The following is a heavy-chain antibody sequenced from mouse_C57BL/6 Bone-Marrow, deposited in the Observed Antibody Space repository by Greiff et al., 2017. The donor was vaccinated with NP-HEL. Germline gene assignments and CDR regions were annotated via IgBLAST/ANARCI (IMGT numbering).Heavy chain of an antibody. Sequence: EVQGVESGGGLVKPGGSLKLSCAASGFTFSSYTMSWVRQTPEKRLEWVATISGGGGNTYYPDSVKGRFTISRDNAKNTLYLQMSSLRSEDTALYYCATAYQAWFAYWGQGTLVTVSA. CDR3: ATAYQAWFAY. V-gene: IGHV5-9*01. J-gene: IGHJ3*01. CDR2: ISGGGGNT. CDR1: GFTFSSYT.